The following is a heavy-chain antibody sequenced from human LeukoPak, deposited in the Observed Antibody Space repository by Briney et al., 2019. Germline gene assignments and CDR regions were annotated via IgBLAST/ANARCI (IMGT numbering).Heavy chain of an antibody. J-gene: IGHJ2*01. CDR1: GFTVSSNY. Sequence: GGSLRLSCAASGFTVSSNYMSWVRQAPGKGLEWVSVIYSGGRTYYADSVKGRFTISRDNSKNTLYLQMNSLRAEDTAVYYCASVGVVDATPYWYFELWGRGTLVTVSS. V-gene: IGHV3-66*01. CDR2: IYSGGRT. CDR3: ASVGVVDATPYWYFEL. D-gene: IGHD2-15*01.